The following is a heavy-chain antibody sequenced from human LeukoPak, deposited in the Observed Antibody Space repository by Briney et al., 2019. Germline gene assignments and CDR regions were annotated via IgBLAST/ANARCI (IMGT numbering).Heavy chain of an antibody. CDR3: ARTKESRGTFDY. V-gene: IGHV3-48*04. D-gene: IGHD1-1*01. CDR1: GFTFSSYS. J-gene: IGHJ4*02. CDR2: ISSSSSTI. Sequence: GGSPRLSCAASGFTFSSYSMNWVRQAPGKGLEWVLYISSSSSTIYYADSVKGRFTISRDNAKNSLYLQMNSLRAEDTAVYYCARTKESRGTFDYWGQGTLVTVSS.